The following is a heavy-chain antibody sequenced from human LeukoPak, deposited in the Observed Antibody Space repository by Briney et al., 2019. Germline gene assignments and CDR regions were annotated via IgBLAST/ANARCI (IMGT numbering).Heavy chain of an antibody. Sequence: QSGGSLRLSCAASGFTFSSYGMHWVRQAPGKGLEWVAVIWYDGSDKYYADSVKGRFTISRDNSKNVLYLQMNSLRAEDTAVYYCSYGGKSDRFDYWGQGTLVSVSS. V-gene: IGHV3-33*01. D-gene: IGHD4-23*01. CDR1: GFTFSSYG. CDR2: IWYDGSDK. CDR3: SYGGKSDRFDY. J-gene: IGHJ4*02.